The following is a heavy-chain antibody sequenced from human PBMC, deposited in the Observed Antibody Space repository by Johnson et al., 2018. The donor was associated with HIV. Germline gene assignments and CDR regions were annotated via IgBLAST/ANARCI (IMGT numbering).Heavy chain of an antibody. CDR3: AKRGDSSGDAFDI. CDR1: GFTFSSHA. J-gene: IGHJ3*02. V-gene: IGHV3-33*06. Sequence: QVQLVESGGGLVQPGGSLRLSCAASGFTFSSHAMSWVRQAPGKGLEWVAVIWYDGSNEYYGDSVKGRFTISRDNSKNTLYLQMNSLRAEDTAVYYCAKRGDSSGDAFDIWGQGTMVTVSS. D-gene: IGHD6-25*01. CDR2: IWYDGSNE.